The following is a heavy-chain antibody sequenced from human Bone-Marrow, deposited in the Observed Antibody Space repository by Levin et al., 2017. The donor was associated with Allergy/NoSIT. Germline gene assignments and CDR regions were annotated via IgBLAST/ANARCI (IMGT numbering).Heavy chain of an antibody. V-gene: IGHV3-43D*03. CDR1: GFTFDDYA. CDR2: VSWDGGST. J-gene: IGHJ4*02. CDR3: AKAMEASSLFDS. D-gene: IGHD6-6*01. Sequence: GGSLRLSCVASGFTFDDYAMHWVRQAPGKGLEWVSLVSWDGGSTYYADSVKGRFSIPRDNTKNSLYLHMNSLRPEDTALYYCAKAMEASSLFDSWGQGTLVTVSS.